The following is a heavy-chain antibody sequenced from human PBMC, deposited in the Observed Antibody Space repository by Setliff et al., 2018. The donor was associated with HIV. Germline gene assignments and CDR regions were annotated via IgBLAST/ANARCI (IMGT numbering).Heavy chain of an antibody. CDR1: GGSISSGGYY. J-gene: IGHJ1*01. V-gene: IGHV4-31*03. D-gene: IGHD3-3*01. Sequence: PSETLSLTCTVSGGSISSGGYYWTWIRQHPEKGLEFLAYMSYSGITYYNPSLKSRLTISIDTSKSHFSLKLSSMTAADTAVYYCARGAGNPHWYYDTWSGPSSGYFQHWGQGTLVTVSS. CDR3: ARGAGNPHWYYDTWSGPSSGYFQH. CDR2: MSYSGIT.